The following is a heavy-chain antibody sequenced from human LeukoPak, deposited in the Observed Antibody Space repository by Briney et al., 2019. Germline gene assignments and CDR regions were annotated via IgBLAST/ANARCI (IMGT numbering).Heavy chain of an antibody. V-gene: IGHV4-38-2*02. J-gene: IGHJ4*02. CDR1: AYSISSGYY. CDR2: IYHSGST. CDR3: ARRPSGRYDILTGYYPPRFDY. D-gene: IGHD3-9*01. Sequence: PSETLSFTCTVSAYSISSGYYWGWIRQPPGKGLEWIGCIYHSGSTNYNPSLKSRVTISVDTSKNQFSLKLSSVTAADTAVYYCARRPSGRYDILTGYYPPRFDYWGQGTLVTVSS.